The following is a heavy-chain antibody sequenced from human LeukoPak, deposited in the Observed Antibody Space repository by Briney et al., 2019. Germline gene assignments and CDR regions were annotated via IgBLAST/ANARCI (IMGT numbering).Heavy chain of an antibody. CDR2: TDGTNK. Sequence: GRSLRLSCAASGFTFTIHAVHWVRQAPGKGLEWVVVTDGTNKIYSDSVRGRFTISGDTSKNTIYLQMNSLRPEDTAMYYCAKDLIAGPPDYFDYWGQGTLVSVSS. CDR1: GFTFTIHA. V-gene: IGHV3-30-3*01. CDR3: AKDLIAGPPDYFDY. D-gene: IGHD2-21*01. J-gene: IGHJ4*02.